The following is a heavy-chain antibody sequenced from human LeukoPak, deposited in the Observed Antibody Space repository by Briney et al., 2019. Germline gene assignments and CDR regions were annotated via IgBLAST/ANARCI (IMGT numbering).Heavy chain of an antibody. V-gene: IGHV4-59*01. D-gene: IGHD5-24*01. CDR1: GDSINSYY. J-gene: IGHJ5*02. CDR3: ARSGAYGYFDP. Sequence: PSETLSLTCAVSGDSINSYYWHWIRQPPGKGLELIGFIYYSGTTNYNPSLKSRVTISVDTSKNQVSLKLRSVTAADTAVYYCARSGAYGYFDPWGQGTLVTVSS. CDR2: IYYSGTT.